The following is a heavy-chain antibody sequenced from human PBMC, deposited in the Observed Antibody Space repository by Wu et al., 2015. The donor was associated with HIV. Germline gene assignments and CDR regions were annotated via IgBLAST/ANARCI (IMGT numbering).Heavy chain of an antibody. CDR3: AKERQRDYPFVTGLPENYFDN. Sequence: QVQLVQSGAEVAKPGASVRVSCQTSGYTFTAHYIHWVRQAPEQGLEWMGWIRPDSGATNYAEKFEDRVTMTRDASISTAYMQLNRLRSDDTAVYFCAKERQRDYPFVTGLPENYFDNWGQGTRVTVS. CDR1: GYTFTAHY. J-gene: IGHJ4*02. V-gene: IGHV1-2*02. D-gene: IGHD2-21*02. CDR2: IRPDSGAT.